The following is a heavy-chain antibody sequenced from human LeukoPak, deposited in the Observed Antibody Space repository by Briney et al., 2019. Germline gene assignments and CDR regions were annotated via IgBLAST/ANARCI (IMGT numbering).Heavy chain of an antibody. J-gene: IGHJ6*02. V-gene: IGHV3-48*03. D-gene: IGHD3-22*01. CDR1: GFTFSSYE. Sequence: GGSLRLSCAASGFTFSSYEMNWVRQAPGKGLEWVSYISSSGSTIYYADSVKGRFTISRDNAKNSLYLQMNSLRAEDTAVYYCARLGRLYDSSGTDPGYYYYYGMDVWGQGTTVTVSS. CDR3: ARLGRLYDSSGTDPGYYYYYGMDV. CDR2: ISSSGSTI.